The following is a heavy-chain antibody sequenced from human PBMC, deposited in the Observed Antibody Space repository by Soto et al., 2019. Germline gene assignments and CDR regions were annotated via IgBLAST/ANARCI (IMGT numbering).Heavy chain of an antibody. D-gene: IGHD1-20*01. J-gene: IGHJ6*03. Sequence: GASVKVSCKASGYTFTSYAMHWVRQAPGQRLEWMGWINAGNGNTKYSQKFQGRVTITRDTSASTAYMELSSLRSEDTAVYYCAGVRRNNWNFGYYMAVWGKGTTVTVSS. CDR3: AGVRRNNWNFGYYMAV. CDR2: INAGNGNT. CDR1: GYTFTSYA. V-gene: IGHV1-3*01.